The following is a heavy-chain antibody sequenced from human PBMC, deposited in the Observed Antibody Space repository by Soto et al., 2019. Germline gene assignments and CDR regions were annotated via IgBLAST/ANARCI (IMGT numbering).Heavy chain of an antibody. V-gene: IGHV1-3*01. Sequence: ASVKVSCKASGYTFTSYAMHWVRQAPGQRLEWMGWINAGNGKTKYSQKFQGRVSITRDTSESTAYMELSSLRSEDTAVYYCARDGHFSGSGSKRRTEDWFDPWGQGTLVTVSS. CDR3: ARDGHFSGSGSKRRTEDWFDP. CDR2: INAGNGKT. J-gene: IGHJ5*02. D-gene: IGHD3-10*01. CDR1: GYTFTSYA.